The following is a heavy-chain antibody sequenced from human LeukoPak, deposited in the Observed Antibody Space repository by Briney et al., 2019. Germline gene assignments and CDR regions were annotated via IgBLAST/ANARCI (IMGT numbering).Heavy chain of an antibody. V-gene: IGHV3-30*02. CDR1: GFTFSSYG. Sequence: PGGSLRLSCAASGFTFSSYGMHWVRQAPGKGLEWVAFIRYDGSNKYYADSVKGRFTISRDNSKNTLFLQMNSLRAEDTAVYYCAKDALLLGAIYYFDYWGQGTLVTVSS. D-gene: IGHD1-26*01. CDR3: AKDALLLGAIYYFDY. J-gene: IGHJ4*02. CDR2: IRYDGSNK.